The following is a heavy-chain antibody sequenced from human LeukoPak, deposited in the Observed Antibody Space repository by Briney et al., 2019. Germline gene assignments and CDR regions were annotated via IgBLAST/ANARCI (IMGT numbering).Heavy chain of an antibody. V-gene: IGHV4-4*07. CDR3: ARESFGVFDGGPSNAFDV. D-gene: IGHD3-3*01. J-gene: IGHJ3*01. Sequence: SETLSLTCSVSGGSFSTYYWSWIRQSAGKGLEWIGRIYVTGSTNYNPSLKSRVTMSVDTSNNHFSLKLTSVTAADTAMYYCARESFGVFDGGPSNAFDVWDQGTTVTVSS. CDR2: IYVTGST. CDR1: GGSFSTYY.